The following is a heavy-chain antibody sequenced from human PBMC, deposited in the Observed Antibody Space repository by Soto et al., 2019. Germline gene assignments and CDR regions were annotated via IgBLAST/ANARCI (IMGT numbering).Heavy chain of an antibody. Sequence: SETLSLTCAVYGGSFSGYYWSWIRQPPGKGLEWIGDINHSGSTNYNPSLKSRVIISVDTSKNQFSLRLSSVTAADTAVYYCARQIGRGSWSLDHWGQGTLVTVSS. V-gene: IGHV4-34*01. CDR1: GGSFSGYY. J-gene: IGHJ4*02. CDR2: INHSGST. D-gene: IGHD6-13*01. CDR3: ARQIGRGSWSLDH.